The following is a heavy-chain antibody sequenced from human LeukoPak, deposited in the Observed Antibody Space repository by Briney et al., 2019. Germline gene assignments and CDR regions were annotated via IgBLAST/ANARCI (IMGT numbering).Heavy chain of an antibody. V-gene: IGHV6-1*01. CDR3: ARSPSPYSSGWYFDY. CDR2: TYQRSKWYN. CDR1: GDSVSINSAA. Sequence: SQTLSLTCAISGDSVSINSAAWNWIRQSPSRGLEWLGRTYQRSKWYNDYAVSVNSRITINPDISKNQFSLQLNSVTPEDTAVYYCARSPSPYSSGWYFDYWGQGTLVTVSS. D-gene: IGHD6-19*01. J-gene: IGHJ4*02.